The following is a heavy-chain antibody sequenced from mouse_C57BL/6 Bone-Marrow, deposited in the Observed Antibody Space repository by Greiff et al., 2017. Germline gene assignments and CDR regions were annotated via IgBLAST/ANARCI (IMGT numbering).Heavy chain of an antibody. J-gene: IGHJ1*03. CDR2: LNPNYGTT. D-gene: IGHD1-1*01. CDR1: GYSFTDYN. V-gene: IGHV1-39*01. Sequence: VQLKESGPELVKPGASVKISCKASGYSFTDYNMNWVKQSNGKSLEWIGVLNPNYGTTSYNQKFKGKATLTVDQSSSTAYMQLNSLTSEDSAVYYGARSYYYGRGYFDVLGTGTTVTVSS. CDR3: ARSYYYGRGYFDV.